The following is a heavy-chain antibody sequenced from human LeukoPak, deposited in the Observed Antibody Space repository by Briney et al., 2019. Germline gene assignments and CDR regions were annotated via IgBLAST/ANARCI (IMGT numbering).Heavy chain of an antibody. Sequence: GGSLRLSCAASGFTFSSYSMNWVRQAPGKGLEWVSSISSDSNYIFYADSVQGRFTISRDNAQNSLFLQMNSLRAEDTAVYYCASRYCTSTNCYAFDIWGQGTMVTVSS. J-gene: IGHJ3*02. CDR2: ISSDSNYI. V-gene: IGHV3-21*01. CDR3: ASRYCTSTNCYAFDI. CDR1: GFTFSSYS. D-gene: IGHD2-2*01.